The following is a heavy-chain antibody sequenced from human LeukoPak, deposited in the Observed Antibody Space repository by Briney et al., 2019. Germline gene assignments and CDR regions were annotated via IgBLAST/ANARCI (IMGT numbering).Heavy chain of an antibody. J-gene: IGHJ4*02. CDR2: ISAHNGNT. D-gene: IGHD6-19*01. V-gene: IGHV1-18*01. CDR1: GYTFSIYG. Sequence: ASVKVSCKASGYTFSIYGFSWVRQAPGQGLEWMGWISAHNGNTNYAQKFQGRVTMTTDTSTSTAYMELRSLRSDDTAVYYCARDRDMAVALAFDYWGQGSLVTVSS. CDR3: ARDRDMAVALAFDY.